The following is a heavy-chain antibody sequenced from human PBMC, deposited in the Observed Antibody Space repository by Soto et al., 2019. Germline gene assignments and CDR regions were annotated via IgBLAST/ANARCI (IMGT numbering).Heavy chain of an antibody. CDR2: ISYDGSNK. CDR3: ATPNLSSGSYH. J-gene: IGHJ4*02. V-gene: IGHV3-30*03. Sequence: PGGSLRLSCAASGFTFSSYGMHWVRQAPGKGLEWVAVISYDGSNKYYADSVKGRFTISRDNSKNTLYLQMNSLRAEDTAVYYCATPNLSSGSYHWGQGTLVTVSS. D-gene: IGHD3-22*01. CDR1: GFTFSSYG.